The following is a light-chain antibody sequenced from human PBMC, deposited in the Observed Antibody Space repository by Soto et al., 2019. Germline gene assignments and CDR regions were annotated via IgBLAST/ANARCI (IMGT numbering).Light chain of an antibody. CDR3: SSSTNTNTLVI. Sequence: QSALTQPASVSGSPGQSITISCTGTSSDIGRYKFVSWFQQHPGKAPKPMIFEGTNRLSGVCNRFSGSKSGNTASLTISGRQADDEAIYFCSSSTNTNTLVIFGGGTKLTVL. CDR1: SSDIGRYKF. V-gene: IGLV2-14*01. J-gene: IGLJ2*01. CDR2: EGT.